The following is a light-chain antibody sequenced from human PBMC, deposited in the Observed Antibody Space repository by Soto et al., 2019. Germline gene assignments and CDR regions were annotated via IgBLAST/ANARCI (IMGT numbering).Light chain of an antibody. CDR2: GAS. CDR3: QQYDSSWT. Sequence: EIVLTQSPGTLSLSPGARAPLSCRASQSVSSSYLAWYQQKPGQAPRLLIYGASSRATGIPDRFSGSGSGTDFTLTISRLEPEDFAVYYCQQYDSSWTFGQGTKVDI. CDR1: QSVSSSY. J-gene: IGKJ1*01. V-gene: IGKV3-20*01.